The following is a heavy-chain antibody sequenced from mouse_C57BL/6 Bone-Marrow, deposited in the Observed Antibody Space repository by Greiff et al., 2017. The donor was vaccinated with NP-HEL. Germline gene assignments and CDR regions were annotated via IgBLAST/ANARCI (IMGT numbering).Heavy chain of an antibody. CDR2: ISYSGST. V-gene: IGHV3-8*01. CDR3: ARITTGGAGYAMDY. Sequence: EVQLQQSGPGLAKPSQTLSLTCSVTGYSITSDYWNWIRKFPGNKLEYMGYISYSGSTYYNPSLKTRISITRDTSKNQNYLQVKSVATEDTATYYSARITTGGAGYAMDYWGQGTSVTVSS. D-gene: IGHD1-1*01. CDR1: GYSITSDY. J-gene: IGHJ4*01.